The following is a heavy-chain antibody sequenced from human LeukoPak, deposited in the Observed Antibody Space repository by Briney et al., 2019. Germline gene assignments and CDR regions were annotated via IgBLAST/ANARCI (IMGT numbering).Heavy chain of an antibody. CDR1: GGYISGYY. Sequence: SETLSLTCTVSGGYISGYYWSWIRQPPGKGLEWIGEINHSGRTNYNPSLKSRVTISVDTSKNQFSLKLSSVTAADTAVYYCARQNYGAAPLRYWGQGTLVTVSS. D-gene: IGHD4/OR15-4a*01. V-gene: IGHV4-34*01. CDR2: INHSGRT. CDR3: ARQNYGAAPLRY. J-gene: IGHJ4*02.